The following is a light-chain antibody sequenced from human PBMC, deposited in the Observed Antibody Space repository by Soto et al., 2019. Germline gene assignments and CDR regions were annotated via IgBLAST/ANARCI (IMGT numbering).Light chain of an antibody. V-gene: IGLV2-23*01. CDR3: CSYAGDSAWV. J-gene: IGLJ3*02. CDR1: RSDVGSYKF. CDR2: EGS. Sequence: QSALTQPASVSGSPGQSITISCTGTRSDVGSYKFVSWYQQHPGKAPKLMIYEGSKRPSGVSNRFSGSKSGNTASLTISGLQAEDEADYYCCSYAGDSAWVFGGGTKVTVL.